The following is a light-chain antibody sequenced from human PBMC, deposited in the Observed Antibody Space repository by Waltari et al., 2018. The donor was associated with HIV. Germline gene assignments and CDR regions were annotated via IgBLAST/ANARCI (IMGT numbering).Light chain of an antibody. CDR3: QQYNSLPT. CDR2: KAS. Sequence: DIRMTQSPSVLPASVGDRVSITCRASRSADKWVAWYQQKPGKATRLLIHKASTLQNGVPSRFSGRGSGTEFTLTSSSLQPDDFATYYCQQYNSLPTFGGGTEV. J-gene: IGKJ4*01. CDR1: RSADKW. V-gene: IGKV1-5*03.